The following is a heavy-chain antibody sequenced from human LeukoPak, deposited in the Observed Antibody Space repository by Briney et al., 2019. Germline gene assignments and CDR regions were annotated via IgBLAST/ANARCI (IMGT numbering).Heavy chain of an antibody. CDR3: AQAYCGGDCYVLFDY. V-gene: IGHV2-5*01. Sequence: SGPTLVNPTQTLTLTCTFSGFSLSTSGVGVGWIRQPPGKALEWLALIYWNDDKRYSPSLKSRLTITKDTSKNQVVLTMTNMDPVDTATYYCAQAYCGGDCYVLFDYWGQGTLVTVSS. D-gene: IGHD2-21*01. CDR2: IYWNDDK. J-gene: IGHJ4*02. CDR1: GFSLSTSGVG.